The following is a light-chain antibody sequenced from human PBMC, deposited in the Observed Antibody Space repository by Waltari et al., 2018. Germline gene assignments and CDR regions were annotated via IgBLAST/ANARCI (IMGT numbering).Light chain of an antibody. J-gene: IGKJ3*01. V-gene: IGKV4-1*01. Sequence: DIVMTQSPDSLAVSLCERASLNCTSRQSISDNSRNKNYLAWYQQKPGQPPKLLINWASVRESGVPARFSGSGSGTEFTLTINSLQAEDVAVYYCHQYFATPKTFGPGTTVHVK. CDR3: HQYFATPKT. CDR2: WAS. CDR1: QSISDNSRNKNY.